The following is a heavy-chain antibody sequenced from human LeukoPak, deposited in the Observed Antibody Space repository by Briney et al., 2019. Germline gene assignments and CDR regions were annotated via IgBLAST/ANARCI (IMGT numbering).Heavy chain of an antibody. CDR2: IYYSGST. D-gene: IGHD2-21*02. Sequence: SETLSLTCTVSGGSISSYYWSWIRQPPGKGLEWIGYIYYSGSTNYNPSLKSRVTISVDTSKNQFSLKLSSVTAADTAVYYCARAVTAFDYWGQGTLVTVSS. CDR1: GGSISSYY. J-gene: IGHJ4*02. V-gene: IGHV4-59*12. CDR3: ARAVTAFDY.